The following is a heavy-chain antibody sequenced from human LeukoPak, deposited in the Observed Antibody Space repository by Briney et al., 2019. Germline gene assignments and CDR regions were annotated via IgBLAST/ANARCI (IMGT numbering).Heavy chain of an antibody. CDR1: GFTFSSYC. Sequence: GGSLRLSCAASGFTFSSYCMTWVRQAPGKGLEWVSSISSSSSYIYYADSVKGRFTISRDNAKNSLYLQMNSLRAEDTAVYYCARDLSMDDAFDIWGQGTMVTVSS. J-gene: IGHJ3*02. D-gene: IGHD3-10*01. V-gene: IGHV3-21*01. CDR2: ISSSSSYI. CDR3: ARDLSMDDAFDI.